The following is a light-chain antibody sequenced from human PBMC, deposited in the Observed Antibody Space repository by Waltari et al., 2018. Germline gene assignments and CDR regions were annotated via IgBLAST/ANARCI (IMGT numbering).Light chain of an antibody. CDR1: QSVSSN. Sequence: EIVMTQSPATLSVSPGERATLSCRSRQSVSSNLAWYQQKPGQSPRLLIYAASTRATRIPARFSGSGSGTEFTLTISSMQSEDFAVYFCQQYDNWPKTFGQGTKVEIK. CDR2: AAS. V-gene: IGKV3-15*01. J-gene: IGKJ1*01. CDR3: QQYDNWPKT.